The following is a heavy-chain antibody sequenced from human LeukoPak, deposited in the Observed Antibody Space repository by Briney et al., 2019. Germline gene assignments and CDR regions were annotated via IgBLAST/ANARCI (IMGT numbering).Heavy chain of an antibody. J-gene: IGHJ4*02. CDR3: ARDERGIYYDSSGYYF. CDR1: GGSISSYY. V-gene: IGHV4-59*12. D-gene: IGHD3-22*01. CDR2: IYYSGST. Sequence: SSETLSLTCTVSGGSISSYYWSWIRQPPGKGLEWIGYIYYSGSTNYNPSLKSRVTISVDTSKNQFSLKLSSVTAADTAVYYCARDERGIYYDSSGYYFWGQGTLVTVSS.